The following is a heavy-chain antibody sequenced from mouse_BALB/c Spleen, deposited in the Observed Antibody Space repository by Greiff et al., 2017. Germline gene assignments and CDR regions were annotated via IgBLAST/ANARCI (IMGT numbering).Heavy chain of an antibody. V-gene: IGHV5-9-3*01. J-gene: IGHJ3*01. CDR1: GFTFSSYA. CDR2: ISSGGSYT. Sequence: EVKLMESGGGLVKPGGSLKLSCAASGFTFSSYAMSWVRQTPEKRLEWVATISSGGSYTYYPDSVKGRFTISSDNAKNTLYLQMSSLRSEDTAMYYCARQDYGSSFWFAYWGQGTLVTVSA. CDR3: ARQDYGSSFWFAY. D-gene: IGHD1-1*01.